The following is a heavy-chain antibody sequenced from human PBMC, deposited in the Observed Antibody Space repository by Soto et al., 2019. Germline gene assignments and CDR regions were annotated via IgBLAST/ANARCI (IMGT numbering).Heavy chain of an antibody. CDR2: IYTNGNT. CDR3: AREEQVGTYYYNAKEV. J-gene: IGHJ6*01. D-gene: IGHD6-6*01. CDR1: VGSISSSF. Sequence: TWETLSLTCTFSVGSISSSFWSCIRDPAGKGLEWIGRIYTNGNTNYNPSLKSRVTMSVDTSKNQFSLKLSSVTVADTAVYYCAREEQVGTYYYNAKEVWGQGTTVSVSS. V-gene: IGHV4-4*07.